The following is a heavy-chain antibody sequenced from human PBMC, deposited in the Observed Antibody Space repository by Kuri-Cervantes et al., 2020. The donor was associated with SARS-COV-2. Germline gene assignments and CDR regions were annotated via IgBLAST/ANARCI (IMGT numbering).Heavy chain of an antibody. J-gene: IGHJ4*02. Sequence: SQTLSLTCAFYGESFSGYYWNWIRQSPGKGLQWIGEVNHRGSTNYNPSLKSRVTISVDTSKNQFSLKLSSVTAADTAVYYCARGKVPTITIFGVVTTYYFDYWGQGTLVTVSS. CDR3: ARGKVPTITIFGVVTTYYFDY. CDR1: GESFSGYY. D-gene: IGHD3-3*01. CDR2: VNHRGST. V-gene: IGHV4-34*01.